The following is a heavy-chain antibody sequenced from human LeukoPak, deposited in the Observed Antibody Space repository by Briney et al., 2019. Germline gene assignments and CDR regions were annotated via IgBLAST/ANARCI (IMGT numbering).Heavy chain of an antibody. Sequence: GGSLRLSCAASGFTFSSYWMSWVRQAPGKGLEWVANIKQDGSEKYYVDSVKGRFTISRDNAKNSLYLQMNSLRAEDTAVYYCARSGLIAAAGIWFDPWGQGTLVTVSS. D-gene: IGHD6-13*01. CDR3: ARSGLIAAAGIWFDP. CDR2: IKQDGSEK. V-gene: IGHV3-7*01. CDR1: GFTFSSYW. J-gene: IGHJ5*02.